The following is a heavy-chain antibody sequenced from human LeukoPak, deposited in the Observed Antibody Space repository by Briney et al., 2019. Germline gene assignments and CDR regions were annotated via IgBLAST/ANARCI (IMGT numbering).Heavy chain of an antibody. D-gene: IGHD3-22*01. Sequence: SETLSLTCAVSGGSISSGSYYCSWIRRPAGKGLEWIGRIYTSGSTNYNPSLKSRVTISVDTSKNQFSLKLRSVNAADTAVYYCAREYYYDSSGSPGVDYWGQGTLVTVSS. CDR3: AREYYYDSSGSPGVDY. V-gene: IGHV4-61*02. CDR2: IYTSGST. CDR1: GGSISSGSYY. J-gene: IGHJ4*02.